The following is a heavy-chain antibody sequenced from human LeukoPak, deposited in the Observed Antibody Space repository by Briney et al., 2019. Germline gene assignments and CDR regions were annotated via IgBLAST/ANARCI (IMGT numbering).Heavy chain of an antibody. CDR1: GITVSSNY. V-gene: IGHV3-66*01. CDR3: ARVRIAATGLGAFDP. D-gene: IGHD6-13*01. J-gene: IGHJ5*02. Sequence: PGGSLRLSCAASGITVSSNYIIWFRQAPGKGLEWVSVIYSGGISYYADSVKGRFTISRDNSKNTVSLQMYSLRADDTALYYCARVRIAATGLGAFDPWGQGTLVTVSS. CDR2: IYSGGIS.